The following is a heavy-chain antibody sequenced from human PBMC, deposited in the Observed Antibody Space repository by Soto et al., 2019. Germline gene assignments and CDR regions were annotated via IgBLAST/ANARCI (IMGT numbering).Heavy chain of an antibody. D-gene: IGHD6-13*01. CDR2: ISYDGSNK. CDR3: VRAPYSSSWYLLGY. CDR1: GFTFSSYA. Sequence: GGSLRLSCAASGFTFSSYAMHWVRQAPGKGLEWVAVISYDGSNKYYADSVKGRFTISRDNSKNTLYLQMNSLRAEDTAVYYCVRAPYSSSWYLLGYWGQGTLVTVSS. V-gene: IGHV3-30-3*01. J-gene: IGHJ4*02.